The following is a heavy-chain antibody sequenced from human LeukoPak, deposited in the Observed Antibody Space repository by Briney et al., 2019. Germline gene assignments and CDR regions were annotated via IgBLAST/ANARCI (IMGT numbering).Heavy chain of an antibody. CDR3: TTRRQDGC. J-gene: IGHJ4*02. CDR1: GFTFSDAW. Sequence: GGSLRLSCVGSGFTFSDAWISWVRQAPGKGLEWVGSIKRKIDGGTIDYAAPVKGRFTISRDDSRNTLYLQMNSLKTEDTAVYYCTTRRQDGCWGQGTLVTVS. V-gene: IGHV3-15*01. CDR2: IKRKIDGGTI. D-gene: IGHD6-25*01.